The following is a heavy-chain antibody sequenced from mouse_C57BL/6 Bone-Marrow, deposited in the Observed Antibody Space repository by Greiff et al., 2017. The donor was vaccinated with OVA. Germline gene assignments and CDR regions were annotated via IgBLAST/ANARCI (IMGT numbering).Heavy chain of an antibody. V-gene: IGHV1-82*01. CDR2: IYPGDGDT. Sequence: QVQLQQSGPELVKPGASVKISCKASGYAFSSSWMNWVKQRPGKGLEWIGRIYPGDGDTNYNGKFKGKATLTADKSSSTAYMQLSSLTSEDSAVYFCARSHLYFDVWGTGTTVTVSS. CDR3: ARSHLYFDV. CDR1: GYAFSSSW. J-gene: IGHJ1*03.